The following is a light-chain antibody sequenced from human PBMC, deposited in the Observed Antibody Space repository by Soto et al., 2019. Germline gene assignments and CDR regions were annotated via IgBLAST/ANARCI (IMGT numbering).Light chain of an antibody. V-gene: IGKV3-20*01. CDR3: QKYGSSTIT. J-gene: IGKJ5*01. CDR1: QSVSTYVTY. CDR2: GES. Sequence: VLTQSPATLSLSPGDRATLSCRASQSVSTYVTYLAWYKQKPGQAPRILIYGESSRATCIPDRVSGSGSGTDLNLTISRLETADCAVYYCQKYGSSTITFGQGTRLEIK.